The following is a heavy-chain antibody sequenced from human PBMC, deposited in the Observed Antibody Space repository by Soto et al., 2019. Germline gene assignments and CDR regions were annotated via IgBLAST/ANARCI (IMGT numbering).Heavy chain of an antibody. CDR3: ARHYDSGNYFRPSALYGMDV. J-gene: IGHJ6*02. V-gene: IGHV4-39*01. Sequence: QLQLQESGPGLVKPSETLSLTCTVSGGSISSTTSYWGWIRQPPGKGLEWIGSTYYSGNTYYNPSLNTRVTISVDTSKNLLPLTLRSVTAADTAVYYCARHYDSGNYFRPSALYGMDVWAQGTTVTVSS. CDR2: TYYSGNT. CDR1: GGSISSTTSY. D-gene: IGHD3-10*01.